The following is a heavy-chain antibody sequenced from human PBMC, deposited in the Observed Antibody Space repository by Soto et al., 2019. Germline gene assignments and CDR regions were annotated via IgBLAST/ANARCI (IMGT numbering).Heavy chain of an antibody. Sequence: SETLSLTCAVYGGSFSGYYWSWIRQPPGKGLEWIGEINHSGSTNYNPSLKSRVTISVDTSKNQFSLKLSSVTAADTAVYYCARGTHDRKYCSSTSCLNWFDPWGQGTLVTVSS. CDR3: ARGTHDRKYCSSTSCLNWFDP. V-gene: IGHV4-34*01. CDR2: INHSGST. D-gene: IGHD2-2*01. J-gene: IGHJ5*02. CDR1: GGSFSGYY.